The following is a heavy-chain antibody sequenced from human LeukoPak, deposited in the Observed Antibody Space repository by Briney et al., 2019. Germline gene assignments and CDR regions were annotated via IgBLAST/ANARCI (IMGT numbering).Heavy chain of an antibody. Sequence: SETLSLTCAVSGVSIGSTYYYGAWIRQPPGKGLEWIANVFHSGSTYQNLSLRSRVAISVDTSKNQFSLKLPSVTAADTATYFCARHLENNEGSASYGYFDKWGQRTLVTASS. D-gene: IGHD1-26*01. CDR3: ARHLENNEGSASYGYFDK. J-gene: IGHJ4*02. V-gene: IGHV4-39*01. CDR2: VFHSGST. CDR1: GVSIGSTYYY.